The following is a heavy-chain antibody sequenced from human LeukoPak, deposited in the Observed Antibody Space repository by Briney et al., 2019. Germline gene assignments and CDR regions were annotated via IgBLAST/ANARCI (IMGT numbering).Heavy chain of an antibody. CDR1: GYTFASYD. Sequence: GASVKVSCKASGYTFASYDINWVRQATGQGLEWMGWMNPNSGNTGYAQKFQGRVTITRNTSISTAYMELSSLRSEDTAVYYCARGLGSSSSFDYWGQGTLVTVSS. J-gene: IGHJ4*02. CDR2: MNPNSGNT. CDR3: ARGLGSSSSFDY. D-gene: IGHD6-6*01. V-gene: IGHV1-8*03.